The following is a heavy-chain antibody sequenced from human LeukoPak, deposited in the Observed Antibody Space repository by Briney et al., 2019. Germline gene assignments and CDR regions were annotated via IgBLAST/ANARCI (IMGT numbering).Heavy chain of an antibody. J-gene: IGHJ4*02. Sequence: GASEKVSCKASGYTFTSYYINWVRQATGQGLEGMGWMNPNSGNTGYAQKFQGRVTITRNTSISTAYMELSSLRSEDTAVYYCARGRGGGATSRDDYWGQGTLVTVSS. CDR3: ARGRGGGATSRDDY. CDR2: MNPNSGNT. D-gene: IGHD1-26*01. V-gene: IGHV1-8*03. CDR1: GYTFTSYY.